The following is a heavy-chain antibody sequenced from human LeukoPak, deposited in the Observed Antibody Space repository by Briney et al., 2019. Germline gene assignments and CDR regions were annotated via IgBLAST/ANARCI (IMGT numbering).Heavy chain of an antibody. J-gene: IGHJ4*02. Sequence: ASVKDSCKASGYTFTSYGISWVRQAPGQGLEWMGWISAYNGNTNYAQKLQGRVTMTTDTSTSTAYMELRSLRSDDTAVYYWARIARYSVLLWFGELFDFDYWGQGTLVTVSS. CDR1: GYTFTSYG. D-gene: IGHD3-10*01. V-gene: IGHV1-18*01. CDR3: ARIARYSVLLWFGELFDFDY. CDR2: ISAYNGNT.